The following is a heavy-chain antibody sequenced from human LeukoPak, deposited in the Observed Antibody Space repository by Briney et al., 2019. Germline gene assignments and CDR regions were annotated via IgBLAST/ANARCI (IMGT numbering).Heavy chain of an antibody. J-gene: IGHJ4*02. Sequence: SETLSLTCTVSGGSISSDYWSWIRQPPGKGLEWIGYIYCTGSTNYNPSLKSRVTISLDRSKNQFSLKLNSVTAADTAVYYCARDSGMVALDYWGQGTLVTVSS. V-gene: IGHV4-59*01. CDR1: GGSISSDY. D-gene: IGHD1-26*01. CDR3: ARDSGMVALDY. CDR2: IYCTGST.